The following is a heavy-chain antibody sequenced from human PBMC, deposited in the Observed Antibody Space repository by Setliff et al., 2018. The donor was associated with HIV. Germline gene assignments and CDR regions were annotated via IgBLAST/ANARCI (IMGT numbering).Heavy chain of an antibody. D-gene: IGHD6-19*01. CDR2: IAKTGST. Sequence: SETLSLTCTVSGVSITNGTFYWNWIRQPAGKGLEWIGRIAKTGSTNYNPSLKSRLTISMDTSKNQFSLKLNSVTAADTAVYYRARGRGSSPYRWFDPWGQGTLVTVSS. J-gene: IGHJ5*02. V-gene: IGHV4-61*02. CDR1: GVSITNGTFY. CDR3: ARGRGSSPYRWFDP.